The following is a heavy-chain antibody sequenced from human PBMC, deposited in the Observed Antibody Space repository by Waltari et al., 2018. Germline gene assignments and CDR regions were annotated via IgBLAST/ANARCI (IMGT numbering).Heavy chain of an antibody. D-gene: IGHD1-26*01. V-gene: IGHV4-61*02. CDR2: IYTRGST. J-gene: IGHJ4*02. CDR1: GGSIDSGSYY. Sequence: QVQLQESGPGLVKPSQTLSLTCTVSGGSIDSGSYYWSWIRQPAGKGLEWIGRIYTRGSTTYTPSLKSRVTISVDTSKNQFSLNLSSVTAADTAVYYCARGPLLSKVDYWGQGTLVTVSS. CDR3: ARGPLLSKVDY.